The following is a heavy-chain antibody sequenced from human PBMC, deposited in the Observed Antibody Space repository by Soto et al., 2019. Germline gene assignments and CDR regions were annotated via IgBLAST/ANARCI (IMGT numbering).Heavy chain of an antibody. Sequence: GGSLRLSCAASGFTFSRHAMYWVRQAPGQGPEFVSAVTNNGGSTYYANSVKDRFTISRDNSKNTLYLQMGSLRAEDMAVYHCARGNGDYWKILDYWGRGTLVTVSS. J-gene: IGHJ4*02. CDR2: VTNNGGST. CDR1: GFTFSRHA. CDR3: ARGNGDYWKILDY. D-gene: IGHD4-17*01. V-gene: IGHV3-64*01.